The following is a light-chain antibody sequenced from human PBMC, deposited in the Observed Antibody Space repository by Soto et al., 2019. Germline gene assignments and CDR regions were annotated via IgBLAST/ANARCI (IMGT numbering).Light chain of an antibody. CDR2: KAS. J-gene: IGKJ1*01. CDR3: QQCNSLWT. CDR1: QSISSW. V-gene: IGKV1-5*03. Sequence: DIKMTQSPSTLSASVGDRVTITCRASQSISSWLAWYQQKPGKAPKLLIYKASNLESGVPSRFSGSGSGTEFTLTISSLQPDDFATYYCQQCNSLWTFGQGTKVEIK.